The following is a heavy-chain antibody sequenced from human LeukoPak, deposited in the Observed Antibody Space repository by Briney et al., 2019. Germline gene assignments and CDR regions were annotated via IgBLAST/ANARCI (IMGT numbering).Heavy chain of an antibody. J-gene: IGHJ4*02. CDR2: IKQDGSEK. CDR3: ARNRVVVPAAISDY. CDR1: GFTFSSYW. V-gene: IGHV3-7*01. Sequence: GGSLRLSCAASGFTFSSYWMSWVRQAPGKGLEWVANIKQDGSEKYYVDSVKGRFTISRDNAKNLLYLQMNSLRAEDTAGYYCARNRVVVPAAISDYWGQGTMVTVSS. D-gene: IGHD2-2*01.